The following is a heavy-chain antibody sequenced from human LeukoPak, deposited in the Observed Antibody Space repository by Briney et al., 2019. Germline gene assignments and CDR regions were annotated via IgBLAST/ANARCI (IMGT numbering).Heavy chain of an antibody. Sequence: GGSLRLSCAASGLTFRRLAMTWVRQAPGKGLEWVSLISGSGATSLFADSVKGRFIISRDNSKNTLYLQMNSLRAEDTAVYFCAKTVRFSSGLGYFNHWGQGALVTVSS. V-gene: IGHV3-23*01. J-gene: IGHJ4*02. CDR3: AKTVRFSSGLGYFNH. CDR1: GLTFRRLA. D-gene: IGHD6-19*01. CDR2: ISGSGATS.